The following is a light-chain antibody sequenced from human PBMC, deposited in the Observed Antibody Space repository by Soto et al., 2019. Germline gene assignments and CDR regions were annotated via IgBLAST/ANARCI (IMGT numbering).Light chain of an antibody. V-gene: IGKV4-1*01. J-gene: IGKJ2*01. CDR1: QSVLYNSNNKNH. CDR2: GAS. Sequence: DFVMTQAPDSLAVSLGERATINCKSSQSVLYNSNNKNHLGWFQQKPGHPPKLLIYGASFRPSGVPDRFSGSGSGTDFTLTISSLQAEDVAVYYCQQYYSIPFTVGQGTKLEI. CDR3: QQYYSIPFT.